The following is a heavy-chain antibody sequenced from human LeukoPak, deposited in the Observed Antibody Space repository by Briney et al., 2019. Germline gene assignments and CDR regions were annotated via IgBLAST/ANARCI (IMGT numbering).Heavy chain of an antibody. D-gene: IGHD2-2*01. CDR1: GFTFSSCG. V-gene: IGHV3-33*01. Sequence: GGSLRLSCAASGFTFSSCGMHWVRQAPGKGLEWVAVIWYDGSNKYYADSVKGRFTISRDNSKNTLYLQMNSLRAEDTAVYYCAREVVPAAIGLNWFDPWGQGTLVTVSS. J-gene: IGHJ5*02. CDR3: AREVVPAAIGLNWFDP. CDR2: IWYDGSNK.